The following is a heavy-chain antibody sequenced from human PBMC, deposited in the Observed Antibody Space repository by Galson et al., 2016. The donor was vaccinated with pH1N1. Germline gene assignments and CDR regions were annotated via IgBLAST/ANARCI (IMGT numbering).Heavy chain of an antibody. Sequence: SLRLSCAASGFSFSDYWISWVRQAPGKGLEWVANIKQYGSEIYYVDSVKGRCTISRDNAKNSVSLQMNSLRVEDTGVDYCVRAIGGAASYWGQGTLVTVSS. CDR1: GFSFSDYW. V-gene: IGHV3-7*01. D-gene: IGHD6-13*01. CDR2: IKQYGSEI. J-gene: IGHJ4*02. CDR3: VRAIGGAASY.